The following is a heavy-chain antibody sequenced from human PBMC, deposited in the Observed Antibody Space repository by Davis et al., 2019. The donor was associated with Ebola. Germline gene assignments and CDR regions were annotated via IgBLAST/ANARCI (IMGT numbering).Heavy chain of an antibody. Sequence: GESLKISCSASGFTFSSYAMHWVRQAPGKGLEWVAVISYDGSNKYYADSVKGRFTISRDNSKNTLYLQMNSLRAEDTAVYYCARSPYDFWSGYPRPVDGMDVWGQGTTVTVSS. CDR2: ISYDGSNK. J-gene: IGHJ6*02. V-gene: IGHV3-30-3*01. CDR3: ARSPYDFWSGYPRPVDGMDV. D-gene: IGHD3-3*01. CDR1: GFTFSSYA.